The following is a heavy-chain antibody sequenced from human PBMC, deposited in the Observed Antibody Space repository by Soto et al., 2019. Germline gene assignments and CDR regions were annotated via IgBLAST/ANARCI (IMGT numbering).Heavy chain of an antibody. V-gene: IGHV3-11*01. CDR2: ISHSGGPI. D-gene: IGHD5-18*01. CDR3: PRASSPRDRWLDY. CDR1: GFTFCDDY. J-gene: IGHJ4*02. Sequence: PGGSLRLSCGASGFTFCDDYMSRIRQAPGQGLERSSYISHSGGPIYYGDSVKGRFTISRVNAKNSLSLQMNRLRADDKAVYYFPRASSPRDRWLDYWRQGTLVTVGS.